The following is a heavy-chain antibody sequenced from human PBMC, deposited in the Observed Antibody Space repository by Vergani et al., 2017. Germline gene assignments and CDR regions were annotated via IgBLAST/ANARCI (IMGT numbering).Heavy chain of an antibody. Sequence: EVALVQSGPEMRKPGESLKISCKGSEYSFGNYWIGWVRQMPGKGLEWMGIIYPADSDTRYSPSFKGQVTISADKSISTAFLQWDSLKASDTALYYCARHTTYTDSWGQGTLVTVSS. J-gene: IGHJ4*02. V-gene: IGHV5-51*01. D-gene: IGHD1-1*01. CDR2: IYPADSDT. CDR1: EYSFGNYW. CDR3: ARHTTYTDS.